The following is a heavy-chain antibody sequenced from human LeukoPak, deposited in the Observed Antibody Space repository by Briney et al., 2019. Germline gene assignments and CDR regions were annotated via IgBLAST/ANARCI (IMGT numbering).Heavy chain of an antibody. CDR3: ATDSPETAAFDY. V-gene: IGHV3-48*04. D-gene: IGHD1-1*01. Sequence: GGSLRLSCTASGFSFSTNSMNWVRQAPGKGLEWVSYIFGSSSNIYYADSVKGRFTISRDNAKNSLYLQMDSLRAEDTAVYYCATDSPETAAFDYWGQGTLVTVSS. J-gene: IGHJ4*02. CDR2: IFGSSSNI. CDR1: GFSFSTNS.